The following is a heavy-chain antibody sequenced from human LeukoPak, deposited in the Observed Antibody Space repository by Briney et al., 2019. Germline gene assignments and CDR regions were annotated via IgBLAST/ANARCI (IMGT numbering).Heavy chain of an antibody. V-gene: IGHV3-48*01. D-gene: IGHD5-24*01. J-gene: IGHJ4*02. CDR3: ARDYKYAFDN. Sequence: GGSLRLSCAASGFRFSDYSMNWVRQAPGKGLEWISYIGIDSGNTHYVDSVKGRFAISGDKAKNSLYLQMHSLRVEDTAVYYCARDYKYAFDNWGQGTLVTVSS. CDR1: GFRFSDYS. CDR2: IGIDSGNT.